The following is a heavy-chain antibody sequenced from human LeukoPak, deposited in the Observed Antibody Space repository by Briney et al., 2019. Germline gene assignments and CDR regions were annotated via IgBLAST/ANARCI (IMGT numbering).Heavy chain of an antibody. V-gene: IGHV3-66*02. CDR3: ARESSYGYVDY. Sequence: GGSLRLSCAASGFTVSSNYMSWVRQAPGKGLEWVSVIYSGGSTYYAESVKGRFTISRDNSKKTLYLQMNSLRAEDTAVYYCARESSYGYVDYWGQGTLVTVSS. CDR2: IYSGGST. D-gene: IGHD5-18*01. CDR1: GFTVSSNY. J-gene: IGHJ4*02.